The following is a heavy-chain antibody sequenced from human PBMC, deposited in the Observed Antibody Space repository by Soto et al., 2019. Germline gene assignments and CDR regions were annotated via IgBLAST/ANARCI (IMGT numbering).Heavy chain of an antibody. CDR2: IWYDGSNK. CDR3: ARDGYNGLFYYYYYGMDV. Sequence: GGSLRLSCAASGFTFSSYGMHWVRQAPGKGLEWVAVIWYDGSNKYYADSVKGRFTISRDNSKNTLYLQMNSLRAEDTAVYYCARDGYNGLFYYYYYGMDVWGQGTTVTVSS. V-gene: IGHV3-33*01. J-gene: IGHJ6*02. CDR1: GFTFSSYG. D-gene: IGHD5-12*01.